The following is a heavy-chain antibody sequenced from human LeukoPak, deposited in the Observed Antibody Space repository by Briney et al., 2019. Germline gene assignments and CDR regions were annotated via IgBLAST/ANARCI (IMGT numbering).Heavy chain of an antibody. D-gene: IGHD3-10*01. Sequence: GGSLRLSCAASGFTFSSYWMDRVRQVPGKGLEWVANIKQDGIEKYFVGSVKGRFDISRDNAKNSLYLQMNSLRVEDTAVYYCAREGMVRGVPDAFDLWGQGTMVTVSS. V-gene: IGHV3-7*01. CDR3: AREGMVRGVPDAFDL. J-gene: IGHJ3*01. CDR2: IKQDGIEK. CDR1: GFTFSSYW.